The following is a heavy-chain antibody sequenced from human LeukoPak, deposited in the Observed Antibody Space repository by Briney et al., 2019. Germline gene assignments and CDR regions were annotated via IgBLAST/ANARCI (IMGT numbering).Heavy chain of an antibody. J-gene: IGHJ5*02. CDR1: GDSISGSSYY. D-gene: IGHD6-19*01. CDR3: ARGLRPSLDQGWFDP. Sequence: SETLSLTCTVSGDSISGSSYYWGWIRQPPGKGLEWIGNIYYGRSTYHNPSLKSRVTISVDTSKNQFSLKLSSVTAADTAVYYCARGLRPSLDQGWFDPWGQGTLVTVSS. V-gene: IGHV4-39*07. CDR2: IYYGRST.